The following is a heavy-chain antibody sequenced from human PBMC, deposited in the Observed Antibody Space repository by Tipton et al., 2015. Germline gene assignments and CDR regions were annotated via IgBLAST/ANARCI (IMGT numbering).Heavy chain of an antibody. Sequence: LRLSCTASGGSIYSGGFYWSWIRQPPGKGLEWIGQIYHSGDANYNPSLTSRATLSVDMSNNYFSLKLTSVTAADTAVYYCARRSLVGQEGLDSWGQGTLVTVSS. CDR1: GGSIYSGGFY. CDR2: IYHSGDA. V-gene: IGHV4-39*07. D-gene: IGHD2-8*02. J-gene: IGHJ4*02. CDR3: ARRSLVGQEGLDS.